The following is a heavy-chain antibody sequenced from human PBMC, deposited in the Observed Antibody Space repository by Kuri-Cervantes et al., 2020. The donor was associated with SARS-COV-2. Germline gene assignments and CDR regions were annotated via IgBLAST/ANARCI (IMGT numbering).Heavy chain of an antibody. CDR2: ITPPFGAT. V-gene: IGHV1-69*06. Sequence: SVKVSCKGSGGSFNNYGINFVRQVPGQGLEWVGGITPPFGATDNAQKFKGRVTFTADKSTNTAYMELGSLKSDDTAVYYCARGTGTKPGLGYFDSWGQGTLVTVSS. J-gene: IGHJ4*02. CDR1: GGSFNNYG. CDR3: ARGTGTKPGLGYFDS. D-gene: IGHD1-7*01.